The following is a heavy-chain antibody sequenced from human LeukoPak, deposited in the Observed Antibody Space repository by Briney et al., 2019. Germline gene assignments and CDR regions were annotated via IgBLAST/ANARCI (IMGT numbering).Heavy chain of an antibody. CDR3: ARAGRGGCNYADQ. CDR1: GLAVSRNY. Sequence: GGSLRLSCAASGLAVSRNYMTWVRQAPGKGLEWVSVIYSGGTTDCADSVKGRFTISRDNCKNTLYLQMNSLRVEDTAVYYCARAGRGGCNYADQWGQGTQVTVSS. D-gene: IGHD5-24*01. V-gene: IGHV3-53*01. CDR2: IYSGGTT. J-gene: IGHJ4*02.